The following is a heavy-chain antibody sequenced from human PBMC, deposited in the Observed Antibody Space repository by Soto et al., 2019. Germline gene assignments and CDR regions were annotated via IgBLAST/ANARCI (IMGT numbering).Heavy chain of an antibody. D-gene: IGHD5-18*01. CDR2: IKQDGSEK. J-gene: IGHJ4*02. V-gene: IGHV3-7*03. Sequence: GGSLRLSCAASGFTFSSYWMSWFRQAPGKGLEWVANIKQDGSEKYYVDSVKGRFTISRDNAKNSLYLQMNSLRAEDTAVYYCARDRQLWLLNRGFDYWGQGTLVTVSS. CDR1: GFTFSSYW. CDR3: ARDRQLWLLNRGFDY.